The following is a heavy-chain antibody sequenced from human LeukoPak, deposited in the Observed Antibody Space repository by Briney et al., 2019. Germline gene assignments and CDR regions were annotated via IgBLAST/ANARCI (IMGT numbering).Heavy chain of an antibody. J-gene: IGHJ4*02. V-gene: IGHV3-23*01. CDR1: GFTFNTYA. D-gene: IGHD3-10*01. CDR2: LSGNGDKT. Sequence: GGSLRLSCVASGFTFNTYAMSWVRQAPGKGLDWVSALSGNGDKTYYAGSVRGRFTISRDNSKNRLYLQMHSLRAEDTAVYYCAKDLNYGFDYWGQGTLVTVSS. CDR3: AKDLNYGFDY.